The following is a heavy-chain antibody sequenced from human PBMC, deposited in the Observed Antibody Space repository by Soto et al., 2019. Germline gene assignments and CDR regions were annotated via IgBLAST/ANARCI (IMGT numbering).Heavy chain of an antibody. CDR1: EITVSSNY. J-gene: IGHJ3*02. Sequence: EVQLVESGGGLVQAGGSLRLSCAPSEITVSSNYMSWVRQAPGKGLEWVSIVDLGGRTSYADSVKGRFIIYRDESKNMLDLKMNSMGGEETALYFWAGAGHIYGYGVLDIWGQGTQVTGSS. V-gene: IGHV3-66*01. CDR3: AGAGHIYGYGVLDI. CDR2: VDLGGRT. D-gene: IGHD5-18*01.